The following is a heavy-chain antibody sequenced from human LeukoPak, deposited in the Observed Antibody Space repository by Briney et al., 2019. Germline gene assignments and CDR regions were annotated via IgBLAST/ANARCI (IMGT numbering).Heavy chain of an antibody. D-gene: IGHD4-17*01. CDR1: GFTFSSYT. J-gene: IGHJ4*02. V-gene: IGHV3-21*04. CDR2: ISGSTGNT. Sequence: GGSLRLSCAASGFTFSSYTMSWVRQAPGKGLEWVSTISGSTGNTYNADSVKGRFTISRDNAKNSLYLQMNSLRAEDTAVYYCARFWWSTVTTIGGIVDYWGQGTLVTVSS. CDR3: ARFWWSTVTTIGGIVDY.